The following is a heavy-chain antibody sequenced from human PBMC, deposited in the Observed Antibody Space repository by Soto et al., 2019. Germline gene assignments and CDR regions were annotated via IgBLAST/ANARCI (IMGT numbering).Heavy chain of an antibody. Sequence: GASVKVSCKASGYTFTSYGISWVRQAPGQGLEWMGWISAYNGNTNYAQKLQGRVTMTTDTSTSTAYMELRSLRSDDTAVYYCARVLVTITVAYYFDYWGQGTLFTVSS. CDR3: ARVLVTITVAYYFDY. CDR1: GYTFTSYG. J-gene: IGHJ4*02. CDR2: ISAYNGNT. D-gene: IGHD6-19*01. V-gene: IGHV1-18*04.